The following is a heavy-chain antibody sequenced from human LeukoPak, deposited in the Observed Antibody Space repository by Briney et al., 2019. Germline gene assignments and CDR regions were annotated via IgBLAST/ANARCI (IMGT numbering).Heavy chain of an antibody. Sequence: GGSLRLSCAASGFTFSSYGMSWVRQAPGKGLEWVSAISGSGGSTYYADSVKGRFTISRDNSKNTLYLQMNSLRAEDTAVYYCATGFPMVRGVTVTDYWGQETLVTVSS. J-gene: IGHJ4*02. CDR2: ISGSGGST. D-gene: IGHD3-10*01. V-gene: IGHV3-23*01. CDR3: ATGFPMVRGVTVTDY. CDR1: GFTFSSYG.